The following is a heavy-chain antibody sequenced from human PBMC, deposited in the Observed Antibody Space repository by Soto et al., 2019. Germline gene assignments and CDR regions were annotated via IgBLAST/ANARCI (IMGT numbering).Heavy chain of an antibody. CDR1: GGSISGSNW. Sequence: SETLSLTCAVSGGSISGSNWWSWVRQPPGRGLEWIGEVYHSGSTNSNPSLKSRVTISVDKSKNQFSLKLTSVTAADTAVYYCARDKGYSSGPLDYWGQGTLVTVS. J-gene: IGHJ4*02. CDR3: ARDKGYSSGPLDY. CDR2: VYHSGST. V-gene: IGHV4-4*02. D-gene: IGHD6-19*01.